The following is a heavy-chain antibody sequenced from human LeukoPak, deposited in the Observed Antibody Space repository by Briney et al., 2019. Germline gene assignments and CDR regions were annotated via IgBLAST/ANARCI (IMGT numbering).Heavy chain of an antibody. V-gene: IGHV4-59*01. CDR1: GGSISSYY. D-gene: IGHD2-21*01. CDR3: ARGDHIGLIDY. Sequence: SETLSLTCTVSGGSISSYYWSWIRQPPGKGLEWIGYIYYSGSTNYNPSLKSRVTISVDTSKNQFSLKLSSVTAADTAVYYCARGDHIGLIDYWGQGTLVTVSS. J-gene: IGHJ4*02. CDR2: IYYSGST.